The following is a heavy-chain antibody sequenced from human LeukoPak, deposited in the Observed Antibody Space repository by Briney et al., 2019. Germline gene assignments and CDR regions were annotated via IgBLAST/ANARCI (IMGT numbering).Heavy chain of an antibody. J-gene: IGHJ4*02. Sequence: GGSLRLSCAASGFTFSSYSMNWVRQAPGEGLEWVSYISSSSSTIYYADSVKGRFTISRDNAKNSLYLQMNSLRAEDTAVYYCARDSYYYDSSGYLFDYWGQGTLVTVSS. CDR2: ISSSSSTI. CDR3: ARDSYYYDSSGYLFDY. V-gene: IGHV3-48*04. D-gene: IGHD3-22*01. CDR1: GFTFSSYS.